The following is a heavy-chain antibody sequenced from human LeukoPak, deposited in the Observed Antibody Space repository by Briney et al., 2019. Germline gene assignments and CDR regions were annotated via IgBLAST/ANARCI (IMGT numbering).Heavy chain of an antibody. CDR2: VNPSGGGT. V-gene: IGHV1-46*01. Sequence: ASVKVSCKASGYTFTTYYMHWVRQAPGQGLEWMGVVNPSGGGTSYSQMFQGRLTMTRDMSTSTVYMELSSLRSEDTAVYYCARSSIIAAAGPYYFDYWGQGTLVTVSS. CDR3: ARSSIIAAAGPYYFDY. J-gene: IGHJ4*02. D-gene: IGHD6-13*01. CDR1: GYTFTTYY.